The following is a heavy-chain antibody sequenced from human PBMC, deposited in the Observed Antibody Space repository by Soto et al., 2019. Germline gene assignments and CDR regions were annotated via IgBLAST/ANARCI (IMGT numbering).Heavy chain of an antibody. V-gene: IGHV1-8*01. CDR3: ARMATFGPLNWFDP. Sequence: ASVKVSWKAAGYSFTNNDVSWVRQATGQGLEWMGWMNPGSGDTGYAQKSQGRVTMTRDISIATAYMELSSLRSDDTAIYYCARMATFGPLNWFDPWGQGTLVTVSS. CDR2: MNPGSGDT. CDR1: GYSFTNND. J-gene: IGHJ5*02. D-gene: IGHD3-16*01.